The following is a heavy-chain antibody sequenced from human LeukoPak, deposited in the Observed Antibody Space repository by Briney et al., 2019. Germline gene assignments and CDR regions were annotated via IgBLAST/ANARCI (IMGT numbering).Heavy chain of an antibody. CDR1: GFTFSSYA. V-gene: IGHV3-23*01. Sequence: GGSLRLSCAASGFTFSSYAMSWVRQAPGKGLEWVSNISGSGSGGSTYYADSVKGRFTISRDNSKNTLYLQMNSLRAEDTAVYYCAKSGYNRFDYWGQGTLVTVSS. CDR3: AKSGYNRFDY. CDR2: ISGSGSGGST. J-gene: IGHJ4*02. D-gene: IGHD5-24*01.